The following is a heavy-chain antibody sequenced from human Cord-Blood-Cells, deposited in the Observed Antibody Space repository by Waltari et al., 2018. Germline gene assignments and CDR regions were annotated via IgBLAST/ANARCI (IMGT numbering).Heavy chain of an antibody. V-gene: IGHV3-15*01. Sequence: EVQLVESGGGLVKPGGSLRLSCAASGFTFSNAWMSWVRQAPGKGLEWVGRIKSKTDGATTDYAAPVKGRFTISRDDSKNTLYLQMNSLKTEDTAVYYCTTTGSYSGSYWGQGTLVTVSS. CDR3: TTTGSYSGSY. CDR2: IKSKTDGATT. D-gene: IGHD1-26*01. J-gene: IGHJ4*02. CDR1: GFTFSNAW.